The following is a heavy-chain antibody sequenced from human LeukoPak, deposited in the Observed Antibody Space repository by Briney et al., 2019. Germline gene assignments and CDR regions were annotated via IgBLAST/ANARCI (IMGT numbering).Heavy chain of an antibody. CDR2: TSSSGDRK. J-gene: IGHJ4*02. D-gene: IGHD3-3*01. CDR1: GFTFSSYA. V-gene: IGHV3-23*01. Sequence: GGSLGLSCAASGFTFSSYAMSWVRQAPGKGLEWVSATSSSGDRKYYADSVKGRFTISRDNSKNTLYLQMNSLRAEDTAVYYCVADGPYYDFWSGYYPPDFDYWGQGTLVTVSS. CDR3: VADGPYYDFWSGYYPPDFDY.